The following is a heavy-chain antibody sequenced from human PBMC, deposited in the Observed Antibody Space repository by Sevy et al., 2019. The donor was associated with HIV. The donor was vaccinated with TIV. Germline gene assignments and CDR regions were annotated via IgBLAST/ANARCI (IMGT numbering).Heavy chain of an antibody. D-gene: IGHD2-21*02. Sequence: GGSLRLSCAASGISFSDHYMSWIRQAPGKGLEWVSYISSSGGSVYYADSVKGRLTISRDNDKKSLYLQMNNLRVEDTAVSYCARDQTSRPNGGDSDDAFDIWGRGTMVTVS. CDR1: GISFSDHY. CDR2: ISSSGGSV. V-gene: IGHV3-11*04. CDR3: ARDQTSRPNGGDSDDAFDI. J-gene: IGHJ3*02.